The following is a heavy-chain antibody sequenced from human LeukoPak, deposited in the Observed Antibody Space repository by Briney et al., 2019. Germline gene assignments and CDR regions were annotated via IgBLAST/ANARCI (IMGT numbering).Heavy chain of an antibody. V-gene: IGHV1-2*02. D-gene: IGHD6-25*01. J-gene: IGHJ4*02. CDR1: GYTFTGYY. CDR3: GTLLSNAAFDY. Sequence: ASVKVSCKASGYTFTGYYMHWVRQAPGQGLEWMGWINPNSGETKYAQKFQGRATMTRDTSISTAYMELSRLRSDETAVYYCGTLLSNAAFDYWGQGTLVTVSS. CDR2: INPNSGET.